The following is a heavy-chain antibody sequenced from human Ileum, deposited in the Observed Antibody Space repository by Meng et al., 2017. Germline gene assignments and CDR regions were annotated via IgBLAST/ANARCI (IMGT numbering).Heavy chain of an antibody. CDR3: ARNGDYSADH. V-gene: IGHV4-4*02. J-gene: IGHJ4*02. Sequence: VQLPGSGQGLAKPSGTRSRTCAGSGGYISFGYWWGCVRRPPAQGLEWIREIHHSWGTNYNASLKSRGTSSVDNSNKQFSLRLTSVTAADTAVYYCARNGDYSADHWGQGTLVTVSS. CDR2: IHHSWGT. CDR1: GGYISFGYW. D-gene: IGHD2-21*01.